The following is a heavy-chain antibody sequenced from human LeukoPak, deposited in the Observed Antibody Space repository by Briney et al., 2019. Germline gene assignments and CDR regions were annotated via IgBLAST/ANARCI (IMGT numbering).Heavy chain of an antibody. CDR1: GGSFSGYY. D-gene: IGHD3-16*02. Sequence: SETLSLTCAVYGGSFSGYYWSWIRQPPGKGLEWIGEINDSGSTNYNPSLKSRVTISVDTSKNQFSLKLSSVTAADTAVYYCARRPEYYDYGWGSYRYLYYFDYWGQGTLVTVSS. V-gene: IGHV4-34*01. J-gene: IGHJ4*02. CDR3: ARRPEYYDYGWGSYRYLYYFDY. CDR2: INDSGST.